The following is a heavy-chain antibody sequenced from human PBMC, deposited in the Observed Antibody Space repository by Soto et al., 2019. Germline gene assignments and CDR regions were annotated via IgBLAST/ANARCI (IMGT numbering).Heavy chain of an antibody. D-gene: IGHD1-26*01. CDR1: GYTFTSYA. CDR3: ARGALESGSYMGPHPIDY. J-gene: IGHJ4*02. CDR2: INAGNGNT. V-gene: IGHV1-3*01. Sequence: GASVKVSCKASGYTFTSYAMHWVRQAPGQRLEWMGWINAGNGNTKYSQKFQGRVTITRDTSASTAYMELSSLRSEDTAVYYCARGALESGSYMGPHPIDYWGQGTLVTVSS.